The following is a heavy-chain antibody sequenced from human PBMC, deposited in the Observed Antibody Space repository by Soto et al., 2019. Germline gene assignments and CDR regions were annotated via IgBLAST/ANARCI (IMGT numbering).Heavy chain of an antibody. D-gene: IGHD3-22*01. J-gene: IGHJ6*02. V-gene: IGHV3-23*01. CDR3: AKGKVAYDNSGLQYFYYFPMNV. CDR2: ISGGGGTT. Sequence: GGSLRLSCAASEFTFSSYAMNWVRQAPGKGLEWVSVISGGGGTTYYADSVKGRFRIPRDNSKNTLYLQMNSLRVEDTAVYYCAKGKVAYDNSGLQYFYYFPMNVWGQGTTVTVSS. CDR1: EFTFSSYA.